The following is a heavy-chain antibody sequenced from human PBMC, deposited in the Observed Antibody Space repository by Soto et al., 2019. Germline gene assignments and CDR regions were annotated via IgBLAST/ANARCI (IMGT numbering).Heavy chain of an antibody. CDR3: AVVPAAPFDP. V-gene: IGHV3-21*01. CDR2: ISSSSSYI. D-gene: IGHD2-2*01. J-gene: IGHJ5*02. Sequence: GGSLRLSCAASGFTSSSYSMNWVRQAPGKGLEWVSSISSSSSYIYYADSVKGRFTISRDNAKNSLYLQMNSLRAEDTAVYYCAVVPAAPFDPWGQGTLVTVSS. CDR1: GFTSSSYS.